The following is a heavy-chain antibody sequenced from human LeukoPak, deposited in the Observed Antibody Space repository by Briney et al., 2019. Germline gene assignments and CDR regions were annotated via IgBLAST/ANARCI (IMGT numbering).Heavy chain of an antibody. CDR1: GYTFTSYG. CDR2: ISAYNGNT. J-gene: IGHJ4*02. V-gene: IGHV1-18*04. D-gene: IGHD3-10*01. CDR3: ARDRGRKYYGSGSRPYYFDY. Sequence: GSVKFSCKASGYTFTSYGISWVRQAPGQGLEWMGWISAYNGNTNYAQKLQGRVTMTTDTPTSTAYMGLRSLRSDDTAVYYCARDRGRKYYGSGSRPYYFDYWGQETLVTVSS.